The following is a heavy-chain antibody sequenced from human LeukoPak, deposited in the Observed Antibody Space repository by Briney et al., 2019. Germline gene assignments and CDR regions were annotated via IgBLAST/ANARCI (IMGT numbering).Heavy chain of an antibody. CDR3: AISGLAQPVGLWDY. D-gene: IGHD3/OR15-3a*01. Sequence: GSSVKVSCKASGGTFSSYAISWVRQAPGQGLEWTGRIIPIFGTANYAQKFQGRVTITTDESTSTAYMELSSLRSEDTAVYYCAISGLAQPVGLWDYWGQGTLVTVSS. V-gene: IGHV1-69*05. J-gene: IGHJ4*02. CDR1: GGTFSSYA. CDR2: IIPIFGTA.